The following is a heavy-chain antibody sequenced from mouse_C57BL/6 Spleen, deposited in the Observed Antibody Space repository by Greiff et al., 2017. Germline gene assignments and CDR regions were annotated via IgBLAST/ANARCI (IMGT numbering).Heavy chain of an antibody. D-gene: IGHD1-1*01. CDR1: GYTFTDYE. J-gene: IGHJ2*01. Sequence: QVQLKESGAELVRPGASVTLSCKASGYTFTDYEMHWVKQTPVHGLEWIGAIDPETGGTAYNQKFKGKAILTADKSSSTAYMELRSLTSEDSAVYYCTRGSHYYGSSYFDYWGQGTTLTVSS. CDR3: TRGSHYYGSSYFDY. CDR2: IDPETGGT. V-gene: IGHV1-15*01.